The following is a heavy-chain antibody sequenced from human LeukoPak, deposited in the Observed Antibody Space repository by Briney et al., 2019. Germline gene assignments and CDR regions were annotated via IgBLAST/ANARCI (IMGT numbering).Heavy chain of an antibody. D-gene: IGHD2-2*01. CDR2: ISSYNGNT. Sequence: ASVKVSCKASGYTFTNYAISWVRQAPGQGLEWMGWISSYNGNTNYAQKLQGRVTVTTDTSTTTAYMELRSLRSDDTAVYYCARDPLGYCTSTGCLDGMDVWGQGTTVTVSS. V-gene: IGHV1-18*01. J-gene: IGHJ6*02. CDR1: GYTFTNYA. CDR3: ARDPLGYCTSTGCLDGMDV.